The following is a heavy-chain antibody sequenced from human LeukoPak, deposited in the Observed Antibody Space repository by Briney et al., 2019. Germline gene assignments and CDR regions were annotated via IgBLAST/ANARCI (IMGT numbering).Heavy chain of an antibody. D-gene: IGHD6-13*01. Sequence: GESLKISCKSSGYSFTSYWIGWVRQMPGKGLEWMGIIYPDDSDTRYSPSFQGQVTISADKSISTAYLQWSSLKASDTAMYYCARSRYSSSWYATYYYYYYMDVWGKGTTVTVSS. CDR1: GYSFTSYW. J-gene: IGHJ6*03. V-gene: IGHV5-51*01. CDR2: IYPDDSDT. CDR3: ARSRYSSSWYATYYYYYYMDV.